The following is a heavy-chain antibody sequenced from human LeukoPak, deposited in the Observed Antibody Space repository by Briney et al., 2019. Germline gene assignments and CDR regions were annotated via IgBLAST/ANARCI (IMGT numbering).Heavy chain of an antibody. CDR1: GYTFTSYD. D-gene: IGHD3-3*01. CDR3: ARGGSWGRFLEWLPNNYYYYMDV. J-gene: IGHJ6*03. V-gene: IGHV1-8*01. Sequence: AASVKVSCKASGYTFTSYDINWVRQATGQGLEWMGWMNPNSGNTGYAQKFQGRVTMTRNTSISTAYMELSSLRSEDTAVYYCARGGSWGRFLEWLPNNYYYYMDVWGKGTTVTVSS. CDR2: MNPNSGNT.